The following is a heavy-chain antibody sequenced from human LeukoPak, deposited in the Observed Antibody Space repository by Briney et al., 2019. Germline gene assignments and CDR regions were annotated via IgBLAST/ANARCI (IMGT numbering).Heavy chain of an antibody. Sequence: SPRLSCAASGFTFNNYAMSWVRQAPGKGLEWVAVISYDGSNKYYADSVKGRFTISRDNSKNTLYVQMNSLRAEDTAVYYCASNPRRAYWFDPWGQGTLVTVSS. D-gene: IGHD6-6*01. J-gene: IGHJ5*02. CDR2: ISYDGSNK. CDR1: GFTFNNYA. V-gene: IGHV3-30-3*01. CDR3: ASNPRRAYWFDP.